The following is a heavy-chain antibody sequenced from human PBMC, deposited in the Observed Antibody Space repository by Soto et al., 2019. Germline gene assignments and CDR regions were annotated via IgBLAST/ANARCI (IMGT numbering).Heavy chain of an antibody. V-gene: IGHV2-5*02. D-gene: IGHD3-10*01. J-gene: IGHJ5*02. CDR3: AHRPTPYSGSGGGYFSS. CDR2: VYWDNDK. Sequence: QITLKESGPTVVKPTQTLTLTCTFSGFSLSTHGVGVAWIRQPPGKALEWLALVYWDNDKRYSPTLKSRLTITKDTSKTQVVLTMTNMDPQDTATYFCAHRPTPYSGSGGGYFSSWGQGTLVSVSS. CDR1: GFSLSTHGVG.